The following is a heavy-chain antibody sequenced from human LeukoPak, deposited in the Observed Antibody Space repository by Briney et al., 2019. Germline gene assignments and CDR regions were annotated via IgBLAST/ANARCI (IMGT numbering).Heavy chain of an antibody. CDR1: GYTFTGYY. V-gene: IGHV1-2*02. CDR3: AKEIPLRWSHTGNAFDI. D-gene: IGHD4-23*01. CDR2: INPNSGGT. Sequence: ASVKVSCKASGYTFTGYYMHWVRQAPGQGLEWMGWINPNSGGTNYAQKFQGRVTMTRDTSISTAYMELSRLRSDDMALYYCAKEIPLRWSHTGNAFDIWGQGTMVTVSS. J-gene: IGHJ3*02.